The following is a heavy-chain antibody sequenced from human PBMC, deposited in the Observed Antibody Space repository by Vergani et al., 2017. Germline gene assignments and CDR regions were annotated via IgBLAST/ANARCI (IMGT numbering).Heavy chain of an antibody. CDR2: ISWNSGSI. J-gene: IGHJ4*02. CDR1: GFTFDDYA. Sequence: EVQLVESGGGLVQPGRSLRLSCAASGFTFDDYAMHWVRQAPGKGLEWVSGISWNSGSIGYADSVKGRFTISRDNSKNTLYLQMNSLRAEDTAVYYCAKDYIVGATNLLFDYWGQGTLVTVSS. CDR3: AKDYIVGATNLLFDY. V-gene: IGHV3-9*01. D-gene: IGHD1-26*01.